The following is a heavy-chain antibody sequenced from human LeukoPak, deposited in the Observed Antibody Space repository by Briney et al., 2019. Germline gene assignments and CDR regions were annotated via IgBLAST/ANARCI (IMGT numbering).Heavy chain of an antibody. CDR3: ARHIGAWAFDI. CDR2: IYDETNT. J-gene: IGHJ3*02. CDR1: GGSISGYY. Sequence: SETLSLTCTVSGGSISGYYCSWVRQPSGKGLEWIANIYDETNTKKNPSLKSRVTISRDMSKNQVSLKLTSVTAADTAIYHCARHIGAWAFDIWGQGTMVTVSS. V-gene: IGHV4-59*08.